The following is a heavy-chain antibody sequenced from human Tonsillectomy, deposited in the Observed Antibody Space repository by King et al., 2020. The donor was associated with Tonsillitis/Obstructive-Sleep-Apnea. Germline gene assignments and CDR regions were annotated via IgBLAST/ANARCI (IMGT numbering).Heavy chain of an antibody. CDR1: GFTFSSYE. Sequence: VQLVESGGGLVQPGGSLRLSCVTSGFTFSSYEMNWVRQAPGKGLEWVSYISRSGNTIHDADSVKGRFTISRDNAKNSVFLQMNSLRVEDTAVYYCARRVPYYGMDVWGQGTTVTVSS. V-gene: IGHV3-48*03. CDR2: ISRSGNTI. CDR3: ARRVPYYGMDV. D-gene: IGHD4/OR15-4a*01. J-gene: IGHJ6*02.